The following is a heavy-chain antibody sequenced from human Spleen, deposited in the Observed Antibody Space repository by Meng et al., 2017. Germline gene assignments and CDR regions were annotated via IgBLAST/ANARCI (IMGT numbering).Heavy chain of an antibody. CDR3: ARGTPGRSYSDY. Sequence: QVQLVQSGAEVKNPGASVWASCKASDYTSASYGISWFRQAPGQGLEWMGWFVSNADTYPAQKFQGRVTMTRDTHTSTDFMELRSLRFDDTAVYYCARGTPGRSYSDYWGQGTLVTVSS. D-gene: IGHD3-10*01. CDR1: DYTSASYG. J-gene: IGHJ4*02. CDR2: FVSNADT. V-gene: IGHV1-18*01.